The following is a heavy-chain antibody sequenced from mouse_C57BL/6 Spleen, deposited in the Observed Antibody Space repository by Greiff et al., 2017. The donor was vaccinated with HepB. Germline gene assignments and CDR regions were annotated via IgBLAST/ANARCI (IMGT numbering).Heavy chain of an antibody. J-gene: IGHJ2*01. V-gene: IGHV1-50*01. CDR1: GYTFTSYW. CDR3: ARGDYGSKFDY. Sequence: QVQLQQPGAELVKPGASVKLSCKASGYTFTSYWMQWVKQRPGQGLEWIGEIDPSDSHTNYNRKFKGKATLTVDTSSSTAYMQLSSLTSEDSAVYYCARGDYGSKFDYWGQGTTLTVSS. CDR2: IDPSDSHT. D-gene: IGHD1-1*01.